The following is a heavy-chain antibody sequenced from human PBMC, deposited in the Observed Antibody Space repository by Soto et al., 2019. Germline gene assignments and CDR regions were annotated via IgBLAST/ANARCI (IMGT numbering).Heavy chain of an antibody. Sequence: HWVQQTPGKGLEWVASISWSGNXLDYRXSVEGRLTISXXNAKNSLXXQMNSLRVEDTALYYCVKGLNIDYNSAWFYFDYWGQGTVVTVYS. V-gene: IGHV3-9*01. J-gene: IGHJ4*02. CDR3: VKGLNIDYNSAWFYFDY. D-gene: IGHD6-19*01. CDR2: ISWSGNXL.